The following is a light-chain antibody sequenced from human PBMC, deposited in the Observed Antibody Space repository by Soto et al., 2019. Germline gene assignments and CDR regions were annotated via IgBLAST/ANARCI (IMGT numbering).Light chain of an antibody. J-gene: IGLJ3*02. V-gene: IGLV4-60*02. Sequence: QPVLTQSSSASASLGSSVKLTCTLSSSHSSYIIAWHQQQPGKAPRFLMKLEGSGNYNRGSGVPDHFSGSSSGADRYLTISNLQFEDEAEYYCETWDSNTRVFGGGTKLTVL. CDR2: LEGSGNY. CDR1: SSHSSYI. CDR3: ETWDSNTRV.